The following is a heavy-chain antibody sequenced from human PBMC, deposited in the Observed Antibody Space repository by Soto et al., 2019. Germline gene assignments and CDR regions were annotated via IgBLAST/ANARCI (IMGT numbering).Heavy chain of an antibody. CDR3: AKGKWEVRGGFDY. Sequence: PGGSLRLSCAASGLSFSTYGMHWVRQAPGNGLEWVALISYDGSSKYYADSVKGRFTISRDNSKNTLYLQMNSLRAEDTAMYYCAKGKWEVRGGFDYWGQGTLVTVAS. V-gene: IGHV3-30*18. CDR1: GLSFSTYG. CDR2: ISYDGSSK. J-gene: IGHJ4*02. D-gene: IGHD1-26*01.